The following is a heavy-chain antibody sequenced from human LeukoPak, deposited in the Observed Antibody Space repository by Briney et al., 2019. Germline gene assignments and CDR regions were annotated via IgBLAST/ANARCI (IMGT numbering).Heavy chain of an antibody. D-gene: IGHD4-11*01. CDR1: GYTFTDYG. Sequence: ASVKVSCKASGYTFTDYGVTWVRQAPGQGLEWMGRITGYNDNTNYAQNLQGRLTMTADTSTTTSYMELRSLTSDDTAVYYCARGGVTSAFMDVWGKGTTVTVSP. CDR2: ITGYNDNT. J-gene: IGHJ6*04. CDR3: ARGGVTSAFMDV. V-gene: IGHV1-18*01.